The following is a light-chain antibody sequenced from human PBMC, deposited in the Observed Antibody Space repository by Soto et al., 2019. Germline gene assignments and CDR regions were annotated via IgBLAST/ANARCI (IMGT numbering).Light chain of an antibody. J-gene: IGKJ4*01. V-gene: IGKV1-9*01. CDR2: AAS. Sequence: DIRLTQSPSFLLPSEGAGSTIPSRAVQGLNGNVAWYQQKSGKAPKLLIYAASTLQSGVPSRFSGSGSGTEFTLTISSLQPEDFAIYHCHQLKSYPLTFGGGTKVEIK. CDR1: QGLNGN. CDR3: HQLKSYPLT.